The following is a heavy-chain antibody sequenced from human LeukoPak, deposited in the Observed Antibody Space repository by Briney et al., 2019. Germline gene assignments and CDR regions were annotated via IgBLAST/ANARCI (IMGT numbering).Heavy chain of an antibody. D-gene: IGHD2-2*01. Sequence: GGSLRLSCAASGFTFSSYAMSWVRQAPGKGLEWVSAISVSGGSTYYADSVKGRFTISRDNSKNTLYLQMNSLRAEDTVVYYCARVVVPAITPPDYRGQGTLVTVSS. CDR3: ARVVVPAITPPDY. CDR2: ISVSGGST. J-gene: IGHJ4*02. CDR1: GFTFSSYA. V-gene: IGHV3-23*01.